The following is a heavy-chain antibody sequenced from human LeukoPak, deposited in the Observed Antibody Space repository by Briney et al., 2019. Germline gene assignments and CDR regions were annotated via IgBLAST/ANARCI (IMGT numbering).Heavy chain of an antibody. Sequence: SVKVSCKASGYTFTSSAVQWVRQARGQRLEWIGWIVVGSGNTNYAQKFQERVTITRDMSTSTAYMELSSLRSEDTAVYYCAAYGELRYLYYGMDVWGQGTTVTVSS. CDR3: AAYGELRYLYYGMDV. CDR2: IVVGSGNT. J-gene: IGHJ6*02. V-gene: IGHV1-58*01. D-gene: IGHD1-7*01. CDR1: GYTFTSSA.